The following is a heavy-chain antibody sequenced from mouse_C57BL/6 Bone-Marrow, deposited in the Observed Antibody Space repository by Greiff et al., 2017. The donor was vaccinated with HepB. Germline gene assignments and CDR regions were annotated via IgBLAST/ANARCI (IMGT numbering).Heavy chain of an antibody. V-gene: IGHV5-6*01. Sequence: EVKLMESGGDLVKPGGSLKLSCAASGFTFSSYGMSWVRQTPDKRLEWVATISSGGSYTYYPDSVKGRFTISRDNAKNTLYLQMSSLKSEDTAMYYCARLLLPGYAMDYWGQGTSVTVSS. CDR3: ARLLLPGYAMDY. CDR1: GFTFSSYG. CDR2: ISSGGSYT. D-gene: IGHD1-1*01. J-gene: IGHJ4*01.